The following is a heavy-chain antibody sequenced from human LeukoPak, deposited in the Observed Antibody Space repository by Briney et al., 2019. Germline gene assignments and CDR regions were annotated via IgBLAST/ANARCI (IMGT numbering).Heavy chain of an antibody. CDR1: GFTFSSYG. Sequence: GGSLRLSCATSGFTFSSYGFHWVRQAPIKGLEWVAVIWYDGSKKYYADSVKGRFTISRDDSKNTVYLQMDSLRAEDTATYYCARDRGGYSDYSDFFDAWGQGTLVTFSS. V-gene: IGHV3-33*01. CDR2: IWYDGSKK. D-gene: IGHD4-11*01. J-gene: IGHJ4*02. CDR3: ARDRGGYSDYSDFFDA.